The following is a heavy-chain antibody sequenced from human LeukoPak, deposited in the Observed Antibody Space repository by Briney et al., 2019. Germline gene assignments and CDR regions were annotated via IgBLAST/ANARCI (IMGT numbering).Heavy chain of an antibody. CDR1: GGTFSSYA. CDR3: ARAYCSSTICYHLDY. CDR2: IIPIFGTA. J-gene: IGHJ4*02. D-gene: IGHD2-2*01. V-gene: IGHV1-69*01. Sequence: SVKVSCKASGGTFSSYAISWVRQAPGQGLEWMGGIIPIFGTANYAQKFQGRVTVTADESTSTAYMELSSLRSEDTAVYYCARAYCSSTICYHLDYWGQGTLVTVSS.